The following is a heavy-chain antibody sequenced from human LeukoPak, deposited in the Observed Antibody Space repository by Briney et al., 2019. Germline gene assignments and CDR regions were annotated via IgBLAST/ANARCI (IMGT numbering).Heavy chain of an antibody. CDR3: GRCAGKDGYNSGFDY. V-gene: IGHV4-34*01. CDR2: INHSGST. J-gene: IGHJ4*02. CDR1: GGSFSGYY. Sequence: SETLSLTCAVYGGSFSGYYWSWIRQPPGEGLEWIGEINHSGSTNYNPSLKSRVTISVDTSKNQFSLKLSSVTAADTAVYYCGRCAGKDGYNSGFDYWGQGTLVTVSS. D-gene: IGHD5-24*01.